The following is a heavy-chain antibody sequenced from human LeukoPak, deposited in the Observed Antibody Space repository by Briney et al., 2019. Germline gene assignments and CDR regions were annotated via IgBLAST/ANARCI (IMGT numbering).Heavy chain of an antibody. V-gene: IGHV3-33*01. Sequence: GGSLRLSCAPSGFTFSSYGMHWVRQAPGKGLEWVAVIWYDGSNKYYADSVKGRFTISRDNSKNTLYLQMNSLRAEDTAVYYCARGSTYSSSWYWKGTPFDYWGQGTLVTVSS. CDR3: ARGSTYSSSWYWKGTPFDY. CDR1: GFTFSSYG. D-gene: IGHD6-13*01. CDR2: IWYDGSNK. J-gene: IGHJ4*02.